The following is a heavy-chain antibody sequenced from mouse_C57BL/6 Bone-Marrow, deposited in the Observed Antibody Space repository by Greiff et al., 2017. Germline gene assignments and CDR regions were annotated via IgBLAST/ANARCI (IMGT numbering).Heavy chain of an antibody. J-gene: IGHJ3*01. CDR3: ARRGYDYDEGVFAY. CDR1: GYTFTSYW. Sequence: VQLQQPGAELVKPGASVKMSCKASGYTFTSYWITWVKQRPGQGLEWIGDIYPGSGSTNYNEKFKSKATLTVDTSSSTAYMQLSSLTSEDSAVYYCARRGYDYDEGVFAYWGQGTLVTVSA. CDR2: IYPGSGST. D-gene: IGHD2-4*01. V-gene: IGHV1-55*01.